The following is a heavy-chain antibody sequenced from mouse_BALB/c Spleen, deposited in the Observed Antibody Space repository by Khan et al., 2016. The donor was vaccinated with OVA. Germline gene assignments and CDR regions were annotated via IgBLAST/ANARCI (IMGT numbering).Heavy chain of an antibody. D-gene: IGHD2-1*01. Sequence: QVRLQQSGRELVKPGASVKMSCKASGYSFISYYIHWVKQRPGQGLEWIGWIFPVDGRSKYNEKFKGKTALTADKSSSTAYMLLSSLTSEDSAIYFCAISKYGSHWYFEVWGAGTTVTVSS. CDR1: GYSFISYY. CDR2: IFPVDGRS. CDR3: AISKYGSHWYFEV. V-gene: IGHV1S56*01. J-gene: IGHJ1*01.